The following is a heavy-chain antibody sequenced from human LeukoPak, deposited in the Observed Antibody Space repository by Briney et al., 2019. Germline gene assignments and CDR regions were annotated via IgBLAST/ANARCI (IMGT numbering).Heavy chain of an antibody. CDR1: GGSFSGYY. CDR3: ARVGISSSWYEYIDY. V-gene: IGHV4-34*01. Sequence: SETLSLTCAVYGGSFSGYYWSWIRQPPGKGLEWIGEINHSGSTNYNPSLKSRVTISVDTSKNQFSLKLSSVTAADTAVYYCARVGISSSWYEYIDYWGQGTLVTVSS. D-gene: IGHD6-13*01. J-gene: IGHJ4*02. CDR2: INHSGST.